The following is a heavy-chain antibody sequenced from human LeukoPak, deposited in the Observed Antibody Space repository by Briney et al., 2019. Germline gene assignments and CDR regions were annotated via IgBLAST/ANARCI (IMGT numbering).Heavy chain of an antibody. CDR3: ARGGSGGTVGYFDY. D-gene: IGHD3-10*01. Sequence: ASVKVSCKASGYIFTNYAIHWVRQAPGQRLEWMGWINADTGNTKYSQKGQGRVTITRDTSASTAYMELSSLRSEDTAVYYCARGGSGGTVGYFDYWDQGTMVTVSS. CDR1: GYIFTNYA. CDR2: INADTGNT. J-gene: IGHJ4*02. V-gene: IGHV1-3*01.